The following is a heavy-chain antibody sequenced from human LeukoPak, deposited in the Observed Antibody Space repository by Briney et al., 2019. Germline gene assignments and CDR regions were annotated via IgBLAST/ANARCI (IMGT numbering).Heavy chain of an antibody. CDR2: INPSGGST. D-gene: IGHD3-22*01. Sequence: ASVKVSCKASGYTFTSYYMHWVRQAPGQGLEWMGIINPSGGSTSYAQKFQGRVTMTRDTSTSTVYMELSSLRSEDTAVYYCARDLNSYYYDSSGYPDYWGQGTLVTVPS. V-gene: IGHV1-46*01. CDR1: GYTFTSYY. CDR3: ARDLNSYYYDSSGYPDY. J-gene: IGHJ4*02.